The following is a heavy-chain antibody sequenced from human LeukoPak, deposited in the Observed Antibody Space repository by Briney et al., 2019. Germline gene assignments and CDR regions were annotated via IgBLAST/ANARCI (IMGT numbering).Heavy chain of an antibody. J-gene: IGHJ4*02. D-gene: IGHD6-13*01. CDR1: GGSISSYY. V-gene: IGHV4-59*08. Sequence: SETLSLTCTVSGGSISSYYWSWIRQPPGKGLEWIGYIYYSGSTNYNPSLKSRVTISVDTSKNQFSLKLSSVTAADTAVYYCARHWSSSWYPYYFDYWGQGTLVTVSS. CDR2: IYYSGST. CDR3: ARHWSSSWYPYYFDY.